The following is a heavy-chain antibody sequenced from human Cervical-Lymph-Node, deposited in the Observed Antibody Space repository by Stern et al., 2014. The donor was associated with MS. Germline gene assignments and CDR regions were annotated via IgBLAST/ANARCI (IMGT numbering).Heavy chain of an antibody. CDR2: IYPGGFDA. CDR1: GYSFTNYW. Sequence: VQLVESGAEVKKPGESLKISCQGSGYSFTNYWIHWVRQMPGKGLEWMGIIYPGGFDANYSPSFQGQVTISADKSISTAYLQWSGLKASDTAMYYCARSYIRYASGSFRYYYGMDVWGQGTAVTVSS. V-gene: IGHV5-51*03. CDR3: ARSYIRYASGSFRYYYGMDV. J-gene: IGHJ6*02. D-gene: IGHD3-10*01.